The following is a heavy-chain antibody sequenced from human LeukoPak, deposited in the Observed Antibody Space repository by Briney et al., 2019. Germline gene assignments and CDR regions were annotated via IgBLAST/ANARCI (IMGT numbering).Heavy chain of an antibody. J-gene: IGHJ4*02. Sequence: QTGGSLRLSCAASGFTFSSSSMRWVRQAPGKGLEWVSTVSVSGINTYYADSVKGRFTISRDDSKNTQYLQMNSLRVEDTALYYCVRGEHTTGWTDWGQGTLVTVSS. D-gene: IGHD2/OR15-2a*01. CDR2: VSVSGINT. CDR3: VRGEHTTGWTD. V-gene: IGHV3-23*01. CDR1: GFTFSSSS.